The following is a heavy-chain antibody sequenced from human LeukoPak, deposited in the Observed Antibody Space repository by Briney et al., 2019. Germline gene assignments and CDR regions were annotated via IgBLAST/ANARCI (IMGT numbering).Heavy chain of an antibody. Sequence: GGSLRLSCAASGFILNSYGMHWVRQAPGKGLEWVADIWFDGKNGHFADSVKGRFAISRDNSKNTVYLQINSLRAEDTAVYYCARGGHEGFDIWGQGTMVTVSS. D-gene: IGHD5-12*01. J-gene: IGHJ3*02. V-gene: IGHV3-33*01. CDR1: GFILNSYG. CDR2: IWFDGKNG. CDR3: ARGGHEGFDI.